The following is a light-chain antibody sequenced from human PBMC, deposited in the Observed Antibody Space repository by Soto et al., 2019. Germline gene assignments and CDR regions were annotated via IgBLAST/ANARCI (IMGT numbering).Light chain of an antibody. CDR3: QQYNQWPPLT. CDR2: DAS. J-gene: IGKJ4*01. Sequence: EIVMTQSPATLSVSPGDRATLSCRAIHSVDSNLAWYQQRPGQAPRLLIYDASTRATGIPARFSGSGSGTEFTLTISSLQSEDFAVYYCQQYNQWPPLTFGGGTKVAIK. CDR1: HSVDSN. V-gene: IGKV3-15*01.